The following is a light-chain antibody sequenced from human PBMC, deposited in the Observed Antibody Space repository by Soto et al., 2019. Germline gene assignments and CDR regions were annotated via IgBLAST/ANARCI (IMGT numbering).Light chain of an antibody. V-gene: IGKV3-20*01. Sequence: EMVMRQSPDTLALAPGERVTLSCRASQSVSSSSLAWYQPRPGQAPRLLIFTASSRATGTPDRFSGSGSGTDFTLTISRLEPEDFAAYYCQQHGRSPITFGQGTRLEI. J-gene: IGKJ5*01. CDR3: QQHGRSPIT. CDR1: QSVSSSS. CDR2: TAS.